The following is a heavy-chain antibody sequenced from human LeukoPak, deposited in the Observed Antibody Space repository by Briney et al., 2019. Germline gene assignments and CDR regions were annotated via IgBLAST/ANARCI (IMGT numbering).Heavy chain of an antibody. J-gene: IGHJ4*02. D-gene: IGHD2-15*01. CDR3: ARGQASWVVGDDYYFDY. Sequence: ASVKVSCKASGYTFTSYDINWVRQAPGQGLEWMGWMNPNSGNTCYAQKFKGRVTMTRNTSISTAYMELSSLRSEDTAVYYCARGQASWVVGDDYYFDYWGQGTLVTVSS. CDR1: GYTFTSYD. CDR2: MNPNSGNT. V-gene: IGHV1-8*01.